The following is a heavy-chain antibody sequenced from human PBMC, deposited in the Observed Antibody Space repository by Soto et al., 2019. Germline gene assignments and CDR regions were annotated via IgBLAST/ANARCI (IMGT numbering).Heavy chain of an antibody. D-gene: IGHD6-19*01. V-gene: IGHV3-23*01. Sequence: EVQLLESGGNLVQPGGSLRLSCAASGFTFSNYAMSWVRRAPGRGREWVSVVSGSGDSTYYADSVKGRFTISRDNSKNTLYLQMNSLRAEDMAVYYCARRTSGWYFDYWGQGTLVTVSS. J-gene: IGHJ4*02. CDR3: ARRTSGWYFDY. CDR1: GFTFSNYA. CDR2: VSGSGDST.